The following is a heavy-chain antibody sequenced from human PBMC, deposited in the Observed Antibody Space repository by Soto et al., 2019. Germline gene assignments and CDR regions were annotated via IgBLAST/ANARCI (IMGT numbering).Heavy chain of an antibody. CDR1: GYTFTSYY. V-gene: IGHV1-46*03. CDR2: VNPSDGTT. D-gene: IGHD3-3*01. CDR3: TRSITRFLEWLFDY. Sequence: GASVKVSCKASGYTFTSYYMHWVRQAPGQGHEWVGKVNPSDGTTSYAQRFQGRVTMTRDTSTSTVYMELSSLRSEDTAVYYCTRSITRFLEWLFDYWGQGTLVTVSS. J-gene: IGHJ4*02.